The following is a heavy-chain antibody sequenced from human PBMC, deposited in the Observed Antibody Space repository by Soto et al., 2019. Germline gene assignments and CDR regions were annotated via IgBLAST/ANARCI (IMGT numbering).Heavy chain of an antibody. D-gene: IGHD2-2*01. V-gene: IGHV4-34*01. CDR3: ARRRYCSSTSCYRPTYYMDV. CDR2: INHSGST. Sequence: LTCAVYGGSFSGYYWSWIRQPPGKGLEWIGEINHSGSTNYNPSLKSRVTISVDTSKNQFSLKLSSVTAADTAVYYCARRRYCSSTSCYRPTYYMDVWGKGTTVTVSS. CDR1: GGSFSGYY. J-gene: IGHJ6*03.